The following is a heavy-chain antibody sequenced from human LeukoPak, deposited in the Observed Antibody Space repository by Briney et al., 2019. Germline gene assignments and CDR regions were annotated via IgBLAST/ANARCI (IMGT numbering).Heavy chain of an antibody. CDR1: GYTLTSYY. J-gene: IGHJ3*02. V-gene: IGHV1-46*01. CDR2: INPSGGST. Sequence: ASVKVSCKASGYTLTSYYMHWVRQAPGQGLEWMGIINPSGGSTSYAQKFQGRVTMTRDMSTSTVYMELSSLRSEDTAVYYCARERWELLRAFDIWGQGTMVTVSS. D-gene: IGHD1-26*01. CDR3: ARERWELLRAFDI.